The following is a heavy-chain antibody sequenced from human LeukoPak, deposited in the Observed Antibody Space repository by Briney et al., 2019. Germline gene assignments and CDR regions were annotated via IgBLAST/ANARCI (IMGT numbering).Heavy chain of an antibody. CDR1: GFTFSTYW. D-gene: IGHD1-26*01. CDR3: VRAGWELDY. CDR2: IKEDGSEK. Sequence: GGSLGLSCAASGFTFSTYWMAWVPQAPGKGLQWVATIKEDGSEKYYLDSVRGRFTIGRDDAKSSLYLQMTSLRAEDTALYYCVRAGWELDYWGQGTPVTVSS. J-gene: IGHJ4*02. V-gene: IGHV3-7*01.